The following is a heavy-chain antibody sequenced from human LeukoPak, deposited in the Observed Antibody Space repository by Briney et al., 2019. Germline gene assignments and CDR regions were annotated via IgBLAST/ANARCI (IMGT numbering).Heavy chain of an antibody. CDR2: IYYTGNT. Sequence: SETLSLTCTVSGDSISTSKSYWGWIRQPPLKGLEWIGSIYYTGNTYYNASLKSRVTISVDTSKNQFSLSLTSVTAADTAVYYCARHGWGLRSSGSYFDYWGQGTLVTVSS. J-gene: IGHJ4*02. V-gene: IGHV4-39*01. D-gene: IGHD2-21*01. CDR3: ARHGWGLRSSGSYFDY. CDR1: GDSISTSKSY.